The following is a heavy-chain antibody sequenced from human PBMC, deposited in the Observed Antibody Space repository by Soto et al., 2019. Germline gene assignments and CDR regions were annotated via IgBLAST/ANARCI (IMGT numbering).Heavy chain of an antibody. Sequence: PSETLSLTCTVSGDSISTFYWGWTRQSPGKELEWIGYVYYTGSTNYSPSLKSRVTISVDRSKNQFSLKLTSANAADTAVYYCARGRTVRNYADDSSDYFYFFDYWGQGTQVTVSS. V-gene: IGHV4-59*01. D-gene: IGHD3-22*01. CDR1: GDSISTFY. CDR3: ARGRTVRNYADDSSDYFYFFDY. CDR2: VYYTGST. J-gene: IGHJ4*02.